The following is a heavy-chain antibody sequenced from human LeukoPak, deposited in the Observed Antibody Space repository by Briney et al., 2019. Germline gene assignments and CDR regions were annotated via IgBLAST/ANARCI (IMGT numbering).Heavy chain of an antibody. CDR2: ISGNGGST. D-gene: IGHD3-22*01. J-gene: IGHJ1*01. V-gene: IGHV3-23*01. CDR3: AKDSDYYHSSGYYYAYFQH. CDR1: GFIFSSYA. Sequence: GGSLRLSCAASGFIFSSYAMSWVRQAPGKGLEWVSGISGNGGSTHYADSVKGRFTISRDNFKNTLYLQMNSLRDEDTAVYYCAKDSDYYHSSGYYYAYFQHWGQGTLVTVSS.